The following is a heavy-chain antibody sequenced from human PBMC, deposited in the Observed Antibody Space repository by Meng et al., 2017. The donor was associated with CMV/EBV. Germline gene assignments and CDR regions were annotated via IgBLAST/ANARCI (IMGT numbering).Heavy chain of an antibody. Sequence: GQLGPSGAEVKKPGASVKVHCKAAGYTCTSYGISWVRQAPGQGLEWMGWISAYNGNTNYAQKLQGRVTMTTDTSTSTAYMELRSLRSDDTAVYYCARDRTMVRGVTGYWGQGTLVTVSS. J-gene: IGHJ4*02. V-gene: IGHV1-18*01. D-gene: IGHD3-10*01. CDR3: ARDRTMVRGVTGY. CDR2: ISAYNGNT. CDR1: GYTCTSYG.